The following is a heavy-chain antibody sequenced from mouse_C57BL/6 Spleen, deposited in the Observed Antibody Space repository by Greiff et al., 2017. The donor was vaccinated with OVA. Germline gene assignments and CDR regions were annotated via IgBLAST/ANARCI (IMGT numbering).Heavy chain of an antibody. CDR1: GFTFSSYA. J-gene: IGHJ4*01. CDR3: TRDGGSNYYYAMDY. V-gene: IGHV5-9-1*02. D-gene: IGHD2-5*01. Sequence: DVMLVESGEGLVKPGGSLKLSCAASGFTFSSYAMSWVRQTPEKRLEWVAYISSGGDYIYYADTVKGRFTISRDNARNTLYLQMSSLKSEDTAMYYCTRDGGSNYYYAMDYWGQGTSVTVSS. CDR2: ISSGGDYI.